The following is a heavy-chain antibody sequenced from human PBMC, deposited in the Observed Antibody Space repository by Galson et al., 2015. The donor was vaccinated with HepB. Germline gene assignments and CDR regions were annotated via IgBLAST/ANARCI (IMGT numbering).Heavy chain of an antibody. D-gene: IGHD5-24*01. CDR3: ARGSGDDYNNYYFGLDV. CDR1: GYTFTGYY. V-gene: IGHV1-2*05. CDR2: INPKTGDT. J-gene: IGHJ6*02. Sequence: SVKVSCKASGYTFTGYYMHWVRQAPGQGLEWMGRINPKTGDTNNAQKFQGRVTMTRDTSISTVYMELSRLKSDDTVVYYCARGSGDDYNNYYFGLDVWGQGTTVTVSS.